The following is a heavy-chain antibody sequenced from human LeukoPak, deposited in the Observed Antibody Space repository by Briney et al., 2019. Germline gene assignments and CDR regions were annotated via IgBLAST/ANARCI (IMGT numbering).Heavy chain of an antibody. CDR1: GFTFSSYS. J-gene: IGHJ5*02. V-gene: IGHV3-21*01. D-gene: IGHD3-10*01. CDR3: ARVGSRAITMVRGVIVNWFDP. Sequence: GGSLRLSCAASGFTFSSYSMNWVRQAPGKGLEWVSSISSSSSYIYYADSVKGRFTISRGNAKNSLYLQMNSLRAEDTAVYYCARVGSRAITMVRGVIVNWFDPWGQGTLVTVSS. CDR2: ISSSSSYI.